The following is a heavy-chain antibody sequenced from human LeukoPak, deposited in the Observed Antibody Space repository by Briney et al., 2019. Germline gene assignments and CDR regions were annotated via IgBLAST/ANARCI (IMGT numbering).Heavy chain of an antibody. CDR3: ARGLGTIFGVVNDAFDI. CDR2: IYSGGST. CDR1: GFTVSSNY. D-gene: IGHD3-3*01. V-gene: IGHV3-66*02. J-gene: IGHJ3*02. Sequence: GGPLRLSCAASGFTVSSNYMSWVRQAPGKGLEWVSVIYSGGSTYYADSVKGRFTISRDNSKNTLYLQMNSLRAEDTAVYYCARGLGTIFGVVNDAFDIWGQGTMVTVSS.